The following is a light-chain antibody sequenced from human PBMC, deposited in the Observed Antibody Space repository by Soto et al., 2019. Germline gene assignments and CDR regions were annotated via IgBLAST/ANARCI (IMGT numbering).Light chain of an antibody. CDR2: DVS. J-gene: IGLJ1*01. CDR3: SSYTSSSTYYV. CDR1: SSDVGGYNY. Sequence: QSVLTQPASVSGSPGQSITISCTGTSSDVGGYNYVSWYQQHPGKAPKLMIYDVSNRPSGVSNRFSGSKSGNTASLTISGLQAEDEAGYYCSSYTSSSTYYVFGTGTKVTV. V-gene: IGLV2-14*01.